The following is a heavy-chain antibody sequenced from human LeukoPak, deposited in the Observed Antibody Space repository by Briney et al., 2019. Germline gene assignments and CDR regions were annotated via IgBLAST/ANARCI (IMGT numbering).Heavy chain of an antibody. J-gene: IGHJ4*02. CDR3: AKEGSSWYSDYFDY. CDR1: GFTFSYYA. CDR2: ISGSGGST. V-gene: IGHV3-23*01. Sequence: GGSLRPSCAASGFTFSYYAMSWVRQAPGKGLEWASAISGSGGSTYYADSVKGRFTISRDNSKNTLYLQMNSLRAEDTAVYYCAKEGSSWYSDYFDYWGQGTLVTVSS. D-gene: IGHD6-13*01.